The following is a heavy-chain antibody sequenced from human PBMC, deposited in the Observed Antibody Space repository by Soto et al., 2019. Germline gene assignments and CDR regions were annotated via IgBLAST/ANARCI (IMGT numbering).Heavy chain of an antibody. Sequence: EVQVLESGGGLVQPGKSLRLSCAASGFTFSSFAMNWVRQAPGKGLEWVSTISGSGNTTHYAVSVKGRFTVSRDNSKNTLYLQMNSLGVEETARYYCVKDGRLEWLLYNWFDPWGQGTLVTVSS. CDR1: GFTFSSFA. J-gene: IGHJ5*02. CDR2: ISGSGNTT. D-gene: IGHD3-3*01. CDR3: VKDGRLEWLLYNWFDP. V-gene: IGHV3-23*01.